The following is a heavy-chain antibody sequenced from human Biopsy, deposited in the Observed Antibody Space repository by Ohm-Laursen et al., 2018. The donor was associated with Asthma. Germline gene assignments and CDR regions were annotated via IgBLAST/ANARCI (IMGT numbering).Heavy chain of an antibody. Sequence: TQTLTLTCSFSGFSLRTPGVGVGWIRQSPGKALEWLALIYWDDYNLFRPSLKRRLTITKDPSKNQVVLTMTKMDPVESGTYYCALSQDSGFDDHSPSWFDPWGQGTLVTVSS. CDR1: GFSLRTPGVG. V-gene: IGHV2-5*02. J-gene: IGHJ5*02. CDR2: IYWDDYN. CDR3: ALSQDSGFDDHSPSWFDP. D-gene: IGHD3-9*01.